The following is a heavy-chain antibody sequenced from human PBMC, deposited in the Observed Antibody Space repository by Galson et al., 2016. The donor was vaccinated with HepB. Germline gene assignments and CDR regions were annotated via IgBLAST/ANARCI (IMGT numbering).Heavy chain of an antibody. CDR2: IYPGDSDT. CDR1: GYSFTGYW. CDR3: ARPFQSVSPDY. Sequence: QSGAEVKKPGESLKISCKGSGYSFTGYWIGWVRQMPGKGLEWMGIIYPGDSDTRYGPSFQGQITISADKSISTAYLPWTSLKASDTAMYYCARPFQSVSPDYWGQGTLVTVSS. D-gene: IGHD2-21*01. V-gene: IGHV5-51*03. J-gene: IGHJ4*02.